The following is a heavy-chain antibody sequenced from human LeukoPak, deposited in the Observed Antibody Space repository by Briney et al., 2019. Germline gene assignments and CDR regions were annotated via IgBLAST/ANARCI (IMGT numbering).Heavy chain of an antibody. D-gene: IGHD3-22*01. CDR3: ARHRRYYYDSSGYYWFDP. Sequence: GESLKIPCKGSGYSFTSYWIGWVRQMPGKGLEWMGIIYPGDSDTRYSPSFQGQVTISADKSISTAYLQWSSLKASDTAMYYCARHRRYYYDSSGYYWFDPWGQGTLVTVSS. J-gene: IGHJ5*02. V-gene: IGHV5-51*01. CDR2: IYPGDSDT. CDR1: GYSFTSYW.